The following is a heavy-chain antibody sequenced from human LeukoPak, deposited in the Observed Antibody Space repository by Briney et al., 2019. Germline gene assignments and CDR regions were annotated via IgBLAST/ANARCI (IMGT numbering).Heavy chain of an antibody. CDR2: ISSSSDYT. Sequence: GGSLRLSCAASGFTFSDYHMSWIRQAPGKGLEWISYISSSSDYTHYADSVKGRFTISRDNAKNSLYLQMNSLRAEDTALYHCAGPTCLRGGYCSTNFWGQGTLVTVSS. J-gene: IGHJ4*02. CDR1: GFTFSDYH. V-gene: IGHV3-11*03. D-gene: IGHD2-2*01. CDR3: AGPTCLRGGYCSTNF.